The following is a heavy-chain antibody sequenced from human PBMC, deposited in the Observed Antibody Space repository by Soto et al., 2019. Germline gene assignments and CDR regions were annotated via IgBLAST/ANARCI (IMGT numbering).Heavy chain of an antibody. V-gene: IGHV5-10-1*01. CDR1: GYSFTSYW. Sequence: GESLKISCKGSGYSFTSYWISWVRQMPGKGLEWMGRIDPSDSYTNYSPSFQGHVTTSADKSISTAYLQWSSLKASDTAMYYCARLTTTDYYYYYGMDVWGQGTTVTVSS. D-gene: IGHD4-4*01. CDR2: IDPSDSYT. J-gene: IGHJ6*02. CDR3: ARLTTTDYYYYYGMDV.